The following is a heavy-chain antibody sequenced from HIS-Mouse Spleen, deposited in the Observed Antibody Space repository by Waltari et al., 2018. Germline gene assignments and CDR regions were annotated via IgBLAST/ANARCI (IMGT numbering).Heavy chain of an antibody. D-gene: IGHD5-18*01. Sequence: QLQLQESGPGLVKPSETLSLTCTVTGGSISSSSYYWGWIRQPPGKGLEWIGSIYYRGRTYYHPSLKTRVTISVDTSKNQFSLKRSSVTAADTAVYYCARDLGTAMVTWGQGTLVTVSS. CDR3: ARDLGTAMVT. CDR2: IYYRGRT. J-gene: IGHJ4*02. CDR1: GGSISSSSYY. V-gene: IGHV4-39*07.